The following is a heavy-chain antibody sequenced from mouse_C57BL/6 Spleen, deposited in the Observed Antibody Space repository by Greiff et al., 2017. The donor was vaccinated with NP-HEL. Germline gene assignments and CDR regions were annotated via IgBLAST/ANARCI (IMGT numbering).Heavy chain of an antibody. Sequence: VQLQQSGAELVRPGASVTLSCKASGYTFTDYEMHWVKQTPVHGLEWIGAIDPETGGTAYNQKFKGKAILTADKSSSTAYMELRSLTSEDSAVYYCTRWGYGSSYLFDYWGQGTTLTVSS. J-gene: IGHJ2*01. D-gene: IGHD1-1*01. CDR1: GYTFTDYE. CDR3: TRWGYGSSYLFDY. CDR2: IDPETGGT. V-gene: IGHV1-15*01.